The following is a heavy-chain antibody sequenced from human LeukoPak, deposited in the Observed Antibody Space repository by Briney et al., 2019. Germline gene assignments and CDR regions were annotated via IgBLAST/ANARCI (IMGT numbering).Heavy chain of an antibody. CDR3: ARSPEEGAVAGFDY. V-gene: IGHV1-69*01. Sequence: SVMVSCKASGGTFSSYAISWVRQAPGQGLEWMGGIIPIFGTANYAQKFQGRVTITADESTSTAYMELSSLRSEDTAVYYCARSPEEGAVAGFDYWGQGTLVTVSS. CDR2: IIPIFGTA. CDR1: GGTFSSYA. J-gene: IGHJ4*02. D-gene: IGHD6-19*01.